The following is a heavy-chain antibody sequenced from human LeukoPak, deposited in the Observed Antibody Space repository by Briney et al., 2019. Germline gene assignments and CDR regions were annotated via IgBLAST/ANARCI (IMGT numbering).Heavy chain of an antibody. Sequence: ASVKVSCKASGYTFTGYYMHWVRQAPGQGLEWMGWINPNSGGTNYAQKFQGRVNMTRDTSISTAYMELSRLRSDDTAVDYCARDSIVVVVAASSPYYMDVWGKGTTVTVSS. V-gene: IGHV1-2*02. CDR2: INPNSGGT. J-gene: IGHJ6*03. CDR1: GYTFTGYY. D-gene: IGHD2-15*01. CDR3: ARDSIVVVVAASSPYYMDV.